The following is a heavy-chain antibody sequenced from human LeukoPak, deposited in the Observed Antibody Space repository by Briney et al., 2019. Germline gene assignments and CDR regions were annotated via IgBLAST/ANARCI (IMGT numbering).Heavy chain of an antibody. CDR3: ARSYSSGWYYFDY. CDR2: INADNGNT. D-gene: IGHD6-19*01. CDR1: GYTFTNYA. J-gene: IGHJ4*02. Sequence: ASVKVSCKASGYTFTNYAMHWVRQAPGQRLEWMGWINADNGNTKYSQKFQGRVTITRDTSASTAYMELSSLRSEDTAVYYCARSYSSGWYYFDYWGQGTLVTVSS. V-gene: IGHV1-3*01.